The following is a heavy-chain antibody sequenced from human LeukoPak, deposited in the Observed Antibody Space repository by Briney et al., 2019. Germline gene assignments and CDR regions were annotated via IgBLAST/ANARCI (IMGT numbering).Heavy chain of an antibody. J-gene: IGHJ4*02. CDR3: ARGIYFDSSGYSLGPGVIDY. CDR1: GGSFSGYY. CDR2: INHSGST. V-gene: IGHV4-34*01. D-gene: IGHD3-22*01. Sequence: ASEILSLTCAVYGGSFSGYYWSWIRQPPGKGLEWIGEINHSGSTNYNPSLKSRVTISVDTSKNQFSLRLSSVTAADTAVYYCARGIYFDSSGYSLGPGVIDYWGQGALVTVSS.